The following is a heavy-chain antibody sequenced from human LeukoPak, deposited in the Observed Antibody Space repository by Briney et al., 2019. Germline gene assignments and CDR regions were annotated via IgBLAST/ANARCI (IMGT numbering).Heavy chain of an antibody. V-gene: IGHV4-59*01. CDR1: GDSISSYY. CDR3: AREDTGEFDY. J-gene: IGHJ4*02. CDR2: IYYSGST. Sequence: SETLSLTCTVSGDSISSYYWSWIRQPPGKGLEWIGYIYYSGSTNYNPSLKSRVTLSIDTSKNQFSLKLNSVTAADTAVYYCAREDTGEFDYWGQGTLVTVSS. D-gene: IGHD5-18*01.